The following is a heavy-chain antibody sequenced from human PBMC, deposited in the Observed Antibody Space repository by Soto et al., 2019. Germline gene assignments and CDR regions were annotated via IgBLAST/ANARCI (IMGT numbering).Heavy chain of an antibody. J-gene: IGHJ6*02. V-gene: IGHV3-21*01. D-gene: IGHD2-2*01. Sequence: GGSLRLSCSASLFTFSSYSMNCCRQAPGKGLEWVSSISSSSSYIYYADSVKGRFTISRDNAKNSLYLQMNSLRAEDTAVYYCARDLSRISYYYGMDVWGQGTTVTVSS. CDR2: ISSSSSYI. CDR3: ARDLSRISYYYGMDV. CDR1: LFTFSSYS.